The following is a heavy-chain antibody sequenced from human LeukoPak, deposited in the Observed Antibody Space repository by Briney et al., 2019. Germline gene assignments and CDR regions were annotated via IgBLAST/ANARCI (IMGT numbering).Heavy chain of an antibody. CDR3: ARDQGYISSGRGPVDN. J-gene: IGHJ4*02. V-gene: IGHV1-2*02. Sequence: ASVKVSCKASGYTFTGCYMHWVRQAPGQGLEWMGWINPNSGGTNYAQKFQYRVTMTRDTSISTAYMELSRLRSDDTAVYYCARDQGYISSGRGPVDNWGQGTLVTVSS. D-gene: IGHD6-13*01. CDR2: INPNSGGT. CDR1: GYTFTGCY.